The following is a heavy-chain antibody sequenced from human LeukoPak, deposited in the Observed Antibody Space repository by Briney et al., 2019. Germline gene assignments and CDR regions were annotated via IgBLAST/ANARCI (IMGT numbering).Heavy chain of an antibody. D-gene: IGHD3-10*01. CDR1: GGSFSGYY. V-gene: IGHV4-39*01. CDR2: FYYSGST. J-gene: IGHJ4*02. CDR3: ARHGRFGSGSFRTYFDS. Sequence: SETLSLTCAVYGGSFSGYYWGWVRQPPGKGLEWIGSFYYSGSTYYNASVKSRVTISVDTFKNHFSLKLSSVTAADTAVYFCARHGRFGSGSFRTYFDSWAQGTLVTVSS.